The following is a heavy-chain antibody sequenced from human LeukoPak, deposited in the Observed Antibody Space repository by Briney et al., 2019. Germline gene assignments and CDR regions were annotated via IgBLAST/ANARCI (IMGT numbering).Heavy chain of an antibody. D-gene: IGHD2-2*02. J-gene: IGHJ1*01. CDR2: IIPILGIA. V-gene: IGHV1-69*02. Sequence: SVKVSCKASGGTFSSYTISWVRQAPGQGLEWMGRIIPILGIANYAKKFQGRVTITADKSPSTAYMELSSLRSEDTAVYYCASAIVVVPAAILFQHWGQGTLVTVSS. CDR3: ASAIVVVPAAILFQH. CDR1: GGTFSSYT.